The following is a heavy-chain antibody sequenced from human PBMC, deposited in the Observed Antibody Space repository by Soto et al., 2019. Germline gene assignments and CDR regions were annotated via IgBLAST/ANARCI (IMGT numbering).Heavy chain of an antibody. CDR2: INPSGGST. V-gene: IGHV1-46*03. D-gene: IGHD2-15*01. CDR3: ARGQGYCSGGSCRDLYYYGMDV. CDR1: GYTFTSYY. Sequence: ASVKVSCKASGYTFTSYYMHWVRQAPGQGLEWMGIINPSGGSTSYAQKFQGGVTMTRDTSTSTVYMELSSLRSEDTAVYYCARGQGYCSGGSCRDLYYYGMDVWGQGTTVTVSS. J-gene: IGHJ6*02.